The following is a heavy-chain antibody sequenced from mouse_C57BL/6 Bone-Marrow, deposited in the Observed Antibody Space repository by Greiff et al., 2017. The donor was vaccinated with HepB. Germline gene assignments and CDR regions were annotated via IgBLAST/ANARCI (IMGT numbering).Heavy chain of an antibody. D-gene: IGHD2-1*01. V-gene: IGHV1-78*01. CDR3: ARDYGNFPYWYFDV. J-gene: IGHJ1*03. Sequence: QVQLQQSDAELVKPGASVKISCKVSGYTFTDHTIHWMKQRPEQGLEWIGYIYPRDGSTKYNEKLKGQATLTADKSSSTAYMQLNRLTSEDSAVYFCARDYGNFPYWYFDVWGTGTTVTVSS. CDR2: IYPRDGST. CDR1: GYTFTDHT.